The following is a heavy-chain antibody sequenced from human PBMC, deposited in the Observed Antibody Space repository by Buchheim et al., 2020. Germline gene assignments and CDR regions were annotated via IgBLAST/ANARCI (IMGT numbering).Heavy chain of an antibody. J-gene: IGHJ5*02. D-gene: IGHD6-13*01. Sequence: QVQLQESGPGLVKPSQTLSLTCTVSGGSISSGGYYWSWIRQHPGKGLEWIGYIYYSGSTYYNPSLKSRVTISVDTSKNPFTLKLSSVTAADTAVYYCAANVLAPLVQGHNWFDPWGQGTL. V-gene: IGHV4-31*03. CDR2: IYYSGST. CDR3: AANVLAPLVQGHNWFDP. CDR1: GGSISSGGYY.